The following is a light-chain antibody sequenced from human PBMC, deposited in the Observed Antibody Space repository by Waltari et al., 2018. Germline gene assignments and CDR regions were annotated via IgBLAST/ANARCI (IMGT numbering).Light chain of an antibody. CDR1: QSVLYSSNNKNY. J-gene: IGKJ1*01. CDR3: QQYYTNPRT. V-gene: IGKV4-1*01. CDR2: WAS. Sequence: DIVMTQSPDSLAVSLGERATINCKSNQSVLYSSNNKNYVAWYQQKAGQPPKLLIYWASTRQSGVPDRFSGSGSGTVFTLTISSLQAEDVAVYHCQQYYTNPRTFGQGTKVEIK.